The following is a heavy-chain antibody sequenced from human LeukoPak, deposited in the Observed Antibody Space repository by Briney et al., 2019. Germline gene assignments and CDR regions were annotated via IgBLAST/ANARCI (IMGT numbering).Heavy chain of an antibody. D-gene: IGHD3-10*02. J-gene: IGHJ6*04. V-gene: IGHV4-39*01. CDR2: IYYSGNT. Sequence: PSETLSLTCTVSGVSISSSNSYWGWIRQLPGKGLEWIGSIYYSGNTYYHASLKSQVSISIDTSKNQFSLRLTSVTAADTAVYYCAELGITMIGGVWGKGTTVSISS. CDR3: AELGITMIGGV. CDR1: GVSISSSNSY.